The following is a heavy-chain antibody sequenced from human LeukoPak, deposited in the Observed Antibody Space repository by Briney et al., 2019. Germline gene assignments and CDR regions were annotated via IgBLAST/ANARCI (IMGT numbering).Heavy chain of an antibody. J-gene: IGHJ6*02. V-gene: IGHV1-69*04. CDR1: GGTFSSYA. Sequence: ASVKVSCKASGGTFSSYAISWVRQAPGQGFEWMGRIIPILGIANYAQKFQGRVTITADKSTSTAYMELSSLRSEDTAVYYCARGRGDYEGDYYYYGMDVWGQGTTVTVSS. CDR3: ARGRGDYEGDYYYYGMDV. D-gene: IGHD4-17*01. CDR2: IIPILGIA.